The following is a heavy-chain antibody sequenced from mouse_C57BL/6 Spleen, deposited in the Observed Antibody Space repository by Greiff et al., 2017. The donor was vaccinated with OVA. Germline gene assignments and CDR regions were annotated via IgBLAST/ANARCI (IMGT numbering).Heavy chain of an antibody. CDR3: ARDSGTVALDY. Sequence: VQGVESGPELVKPGASVKISCKASGYAFSSSWMNWVKQRPGKGLEWIGRIYPGDGDTNYNGKFKGKATLTADKSSSTAYMQLSSLTSEDSAVYFCARDSGTVALDYWGQGTTLTVSS. CDR1: GYAFSSSW. J-gene: IGHJ2*01. CDR2: IYPGDGDT. D-gene: IGHD1-1*01. V-gene: IGHV1-82*01.